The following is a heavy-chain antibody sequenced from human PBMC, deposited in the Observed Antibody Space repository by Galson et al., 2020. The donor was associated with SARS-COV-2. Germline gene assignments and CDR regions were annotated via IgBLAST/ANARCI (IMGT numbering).Heavy chain of an antibody. CDR2: IYNSGTT. CDR3: ARDATSSGWYNWFDP. D-gene: IGHD6-19*01. Sequence: SETLSLTCAVSGVSISTTNYWSWIRQAPGKGLEWIGSIYNSGTTHYSPSLQSRVTISVDTSKNQFSLNLGSVTAADTAMYYCARDATSSGWYNWFDPWGQGTLVTVSS. V-gene: IGHV4-38-2*02. J-gene: IGHJ5*02. CDR1: GVSISTTNY.